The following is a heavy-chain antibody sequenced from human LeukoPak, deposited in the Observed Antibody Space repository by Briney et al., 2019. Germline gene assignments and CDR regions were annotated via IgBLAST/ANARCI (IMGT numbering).Heavy chain of an antibody. CDR2: IYYSGST. CDR1: GGSISSGGYY. D-gene: IGHD2-2*02. J-gene: IGHJ5*02. Sequence: SETLSLTCTVSGGSISSGGYYWSWIRQHPGKGLEWIGYIYYSGSTYYNPSLKSRVTISVDTSKNQFSLKLSSVTAADTAVYYCAREIRELKGYCSSTSCYRTWFDPWGQGTLVTVSS. CDR3: AREIRELKGYCSSTSCYRTWFDP. V-gene: IGHV4-31*03.